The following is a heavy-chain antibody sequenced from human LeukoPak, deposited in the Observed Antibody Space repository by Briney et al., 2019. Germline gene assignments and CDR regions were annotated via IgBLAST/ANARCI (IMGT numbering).Heavy chain of an antibody. V-gene: IGHV1-18*04. Sequence: ASVKVSCKASGYTFTSYGISWVRQAPGQGLEWMGWISAYNGNTNYAQKLQGRVTMTTDTSTSTAYMELRGLRSDDTAVYYCGGGVRGVRSIDYWGQGTLVTVSS. D-gene: IGHD3-10*01. CDR1: GYTFTSYG. CDR3: GGGVRGVRSIDY. CDR2: ISAYNGNT. J-gene: IGHJ4*02.